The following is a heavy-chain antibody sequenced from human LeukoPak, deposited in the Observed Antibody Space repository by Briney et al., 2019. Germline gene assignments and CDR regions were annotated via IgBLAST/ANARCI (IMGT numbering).Heavy chain of an antibody. V-gene: IGHV1-2*02. J-gene: IGHJ3*01. CDR2: INPHSGAT. CDR3: VKTRTVSYLYEAFDL. Sequence: ASVKVSCKASGYTFTGYYMHWLRQAPGQGFERMGWINPHSGATNFAQKFQGRVTFTRDTSITTAYMELSRLRSDDTAVYYCVKTRTVSYLYEAFDLWGQGTLVTVSS. CDR1: GYTFTGYY. D-gene: IGHD2/OR15-2a*01.